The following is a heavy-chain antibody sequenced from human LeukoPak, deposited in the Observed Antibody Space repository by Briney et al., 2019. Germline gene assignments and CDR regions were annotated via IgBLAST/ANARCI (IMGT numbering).Heavy chain of an antibody. CDR2: ISDSGGTT. J-gene: IGHJ4*02. CDR1: GFSLRSYA. Sequence: GGSLRLSCAASGFSLRSYAMTWVRQAPGKGLEWVSKISDSGGTTSYVDSVRGRFTISRDSSKNTLFLQMNSLRDEDSAVYYCAIAQSWDELFDSWGQGTLVTVSS. V-gene: IGHV3-23*01. CDR3: AIAQSWDELFDS. D-gene: IGHD1-1*01.